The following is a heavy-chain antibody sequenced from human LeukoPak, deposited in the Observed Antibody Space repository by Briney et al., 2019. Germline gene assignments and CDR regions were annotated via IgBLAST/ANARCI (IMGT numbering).Heavy chain of an antibody. D-gene: IGHD1-20*01. V-gene: IGHV3-7*01. CDR3: ARLLVYNSGGEAFDH. J-gene: IGHJ4*02. Sequence: GGSLRLSCAASGFTFSRYWMSCVRQAPGKGLEWVANIKQDGSEKYYVDSVKGRFTISRDNAKNSLYLQMNSLRAEDTAVYYCARLLVYNSGGEAFDHWGQGTLVTVSS. CDR1: GFTFSRYW. CDR2: IKQDGSEK.